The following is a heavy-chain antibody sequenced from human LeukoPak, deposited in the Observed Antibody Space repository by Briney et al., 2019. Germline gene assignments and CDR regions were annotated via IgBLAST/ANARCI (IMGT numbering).Heavy chain of an antibody. D-gene: IGHD3-9*01. V-gene: IGHV1-2*02. CDR3: ARGDYDILTGYYSDWFDP. CDR1: GYTFTGYY. CDR2: INPNSGGT. J-gene: IGHJ5*02. Sequence: ASVKLSCKASGYTFTGYYMHWVRQAPGRGLEWMGWINPNSGGTNYAQKFQGRVTMTRDTSISTAYMELSRLRSDDTAVYYCARGDYDILTGYYSDWFDPWGQGTLVTVSS.